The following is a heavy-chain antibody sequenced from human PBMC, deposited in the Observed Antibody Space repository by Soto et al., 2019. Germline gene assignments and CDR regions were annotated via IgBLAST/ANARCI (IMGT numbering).Heavy chain of an antibody. Sequence: SETLSLTCTDSGGWISTSSYYWGWIRPPPGKGLEWIGSIFYSGSTYYNPSLKSRVTISVDTSKNQFSLKLSSVTAADTAVYYCACIFSGGYGYGFYYYGMDVWGQGTTVT. D-gene: IGHD5-18*01. CDR1: GGWISTSSYY. V-gene: IGHV4-39*01. J-gene: IGHJ6*02. CDR2: IFYSGST. CDR3: ACIFSGGYGYGFYYYGMDV.